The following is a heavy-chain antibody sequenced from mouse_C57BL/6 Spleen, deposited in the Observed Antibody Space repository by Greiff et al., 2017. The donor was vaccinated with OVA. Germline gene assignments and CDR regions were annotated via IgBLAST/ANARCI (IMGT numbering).Heavy chain of an antibody. CDR3: ARPFDGYYGY. D-gene: IGHD2-3*01. CDR1: GFTFSDYG. CDR2: ISSGSSTI. V-gene: IGHV5-17*01. Sequence: EVQLVESGGGLVKPGGSLKLSCAASGFTFSDYGMHWVRQAPEKGLEWVAYISSGSSTIYYADTMKGRFTISRDNAKNTLFLQMTSLRSEDTAMYYCARPFDGYYGYWGQGTTLTVSS. J-gene: IGHJ2*01.